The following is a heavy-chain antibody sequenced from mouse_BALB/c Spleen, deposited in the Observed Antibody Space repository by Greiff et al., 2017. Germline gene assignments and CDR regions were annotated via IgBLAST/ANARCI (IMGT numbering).Heavy chain of an antibody. V-gene: IGHV2-6-7*01. CDR1: GFSLTGYG. CDR2: IWGDGST. CDR3: PRDHYYGSSYEAMDY. D-gene: IGHD1-1*01. J-gene: IGHJ4*01. Sequence: VQLVESGPGLVAPSQSLSITCTVSGFSLTGYGVNWVRQPPGKGLEWLGMIWGDGSTDYNSALKSRLSISKDNSKSQVFLKMNSLQTDDTARYYCPRDHYYGSSYEAMDYWGQGTSVTVSS.